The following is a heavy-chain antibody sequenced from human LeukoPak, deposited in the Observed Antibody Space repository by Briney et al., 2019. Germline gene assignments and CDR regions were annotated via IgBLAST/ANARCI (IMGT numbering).Heavy chain of an antibody. CDR2: ISSRGDST. D-gene: IGHD6-19*01. CDR3: VKGPRPDITVAHTVEN. V-gene: IGHV3-23*01. Sequence: GGSLRLSCAASGFIFSNYAMSWVRQVPGRGLEWFSTISSRGDSTYVADSVKGRFTISRDNSKNSLYLQMNTVRAEDTAVYYCVKGPRPDITVAHTVENWGQGTLVTVSS. CDR1: GFIFSNYA. J-gene: IGHJ4*02.